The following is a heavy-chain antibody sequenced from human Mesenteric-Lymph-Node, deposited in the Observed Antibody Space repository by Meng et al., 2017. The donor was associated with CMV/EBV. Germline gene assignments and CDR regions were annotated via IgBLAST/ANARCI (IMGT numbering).Heavy chain of an antibody. CDR1: GVTFIRYA. J-gene: IGHJ4*02. CDR2: VSFDGTNE. CDR3: ARGSSRITMKVAVY. Sequence: GGSLRLSCAAPGVTFIRYAMHWVRQAPGKGLEWVAAVSFDGTNEDYADSVKGRFTISRDNSKEMLYLQMHSLRPEDTAVYYCARGSSRITMKVAVYWGQGTLVTVSS. V-gene: IGHV3-30-3*01. D-gene: IGHD3-22*01.